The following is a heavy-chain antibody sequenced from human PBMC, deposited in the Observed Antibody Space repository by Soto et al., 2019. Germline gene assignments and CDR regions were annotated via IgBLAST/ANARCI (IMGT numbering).Heavy chain of an antibody. J-gene: IGHJ6*02. Sequence: SETLSLTCTVSGGSISSDSYYWGWIRQSPEKGLEWIASISYSGSTYYNPTLKSRLIISVDTSKSQFSLKLSSVTAADTAVYYCARVGGRYCSGGSCPKYYYYYYGMDVWGQGTTVTVSS. D-gene: IGHD2-15*01. V-gene: IGHV4-39*07. CDR3: ARVGGRYCSGGSCPKYYYYYYGMDV. CDR1: GGSISSDSYY. CDR2: ISYSGST.